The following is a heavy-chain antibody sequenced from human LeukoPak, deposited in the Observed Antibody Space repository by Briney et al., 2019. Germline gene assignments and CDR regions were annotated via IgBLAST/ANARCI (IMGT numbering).Heavy chain of an antibody. CDR1: GGSISSSSYY. CDR2: IYYSGST. CDR3: ATTVTTHGYWYFDL. J-gene: IGHJ2*01. D-gene: IGHD4-11*01. V-gene: IGHV4-39*01. Sequence: PSETLSLTCTVSGGSISSSSYYWGCIRQPPGKGLEWIGSIYYSGSTYYNPSLKSRVTISVDTSKNQFSLKLSSVTAADTAVYYCATTVTTHGYWYFDLWGRGTLVTVSS.